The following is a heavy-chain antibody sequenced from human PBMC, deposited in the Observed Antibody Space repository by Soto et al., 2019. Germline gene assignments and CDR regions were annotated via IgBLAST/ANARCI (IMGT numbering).Heavy chain of an antibody. V-gene: IGHV4-39*01. Sequence: PSETLPLTFDVSGGCISGSYYYGGWLRKSPGKGPEWIGSVFYTGFTSYNPSLESRVSVSVDTSKNQFSLKVSGVSAADTAVYYCATSQKGYNWNYFDHWGQGALDTVS. J-gene: IGHJ4*02. D-gene: IGHD1-20*01. CDR1: GGCISGSYYY. CDR2: VFYTGFT. CDR3: ATSQKGYNWNYFDH.